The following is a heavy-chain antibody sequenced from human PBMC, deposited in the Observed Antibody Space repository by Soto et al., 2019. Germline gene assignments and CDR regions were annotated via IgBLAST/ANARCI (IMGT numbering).Heavy chain of an antibody. V-gene: IGHV4-61*01. CDR3: ARGVGFGYYYYHMDL. J-gene: IGHJ6*02. Sequence: SITCTVSGDSVTSVIDYWSWSRQPPGKGLEWIGYIYYSGSADYNPSLGSRVTISIDTSKNQSSLKLTSVTAADTAVYYCARGVGFGYYYYHMDLWGQGTTVTVSS. CDR1: GDSVTSVIDY. CDR2: IYYSGSA. D-gene: IGHD3-10*01.